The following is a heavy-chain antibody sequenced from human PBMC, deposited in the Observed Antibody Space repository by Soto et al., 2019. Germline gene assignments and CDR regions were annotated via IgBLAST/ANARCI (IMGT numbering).Heavy chain of an antibody. V-gene: IGHV3-33*01. Sequence: PGGSLRLSCAASGFTFSSYGMHWVCQAPGKGLEWVAVIWYDGSNKYYADSVKGRFTISRDNSKNTLYLQMNSLRAEDTAVYYCARDMVRGVISLNYYYYGMDVWGQGTTVTVSS. D-gene: IGHD3-10*01. CDR1: GFTFSSYG. J-gene: IGHJ6*02. CDR3: ARDMVRGVISLNYYYYGMDV. CDR2: IWYDGSNK.